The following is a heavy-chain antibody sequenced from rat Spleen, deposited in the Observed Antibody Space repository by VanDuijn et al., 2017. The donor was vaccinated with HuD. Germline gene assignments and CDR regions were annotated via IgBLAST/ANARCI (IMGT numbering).Heavy chain of an antibody. J-gene: IGHJ1*01. D-gene: IGHD3-4*01. V-gene: IGHV5-25*01. CDR1: GLSFSNYD. Sequence: EVQLVESGGGSVQPGRSMRLSCAVSGLSFSNYDMAWVRQAPTKGLEWVASISYDGTATYYRDSVKGRFTLSRDNAKSTLYLQMDSLRSEDTATYYCARHPQLGTFWYFDLWGPGTMVTVSS. CDR3: ARHPQLGTFWYFDL. CDR2: ISYDGTAT.